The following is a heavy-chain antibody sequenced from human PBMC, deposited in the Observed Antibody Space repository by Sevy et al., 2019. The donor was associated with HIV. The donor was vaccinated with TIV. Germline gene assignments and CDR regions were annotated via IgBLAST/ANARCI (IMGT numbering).Heavy chain of an antibody. CDR1: GYTISSGYY. V-gene: IGHV4-38-2*01. D-gene: IGHD6-13*01. CDR2: IYHSGST. Sequence: SETLSLTCAVSGYTISSGYYWGWIRQPPGKGLEWIGSIYHSGSTDYNPSLKSRVTISVDTSKNQLSLKLSSVTAADTAVYYCARVDSSSRAGWFDPWGQGTLVTVSS. CDR3: ARVDSSSRAGWFDP. J-gene: IGHJ5*02.